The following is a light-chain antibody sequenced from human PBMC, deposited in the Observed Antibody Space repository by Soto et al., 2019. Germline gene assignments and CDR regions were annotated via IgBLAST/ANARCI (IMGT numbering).Light chain of an antibody. V-gene: IGLV2-14*01. CDR3: YSYAGRNIWV. CDR2: EVN. J-gene: IGLJ3*02. CDR1: SSDVGGYDY. Sequence: QSALTQPASVSGSPGQSITISCTGTSSDVGGYDYVSWYQLHPGKAPKLMVFEVNNRPSGVSYRFSGSKSGNTASLTVSGLQADDEAVYYCYSYAGRNIWVFGGGTKLTVL.